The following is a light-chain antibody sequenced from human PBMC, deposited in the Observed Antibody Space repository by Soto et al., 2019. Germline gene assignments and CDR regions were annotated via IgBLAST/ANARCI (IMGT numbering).Light chain of an antibody. CDR2: EVS. V-gene: IGLV2-8*01. CDR1: SSDVGGYKY. Sequence: QSALTQPPSASGSPGQSVTISCTGTSSDVGGYKYVSWFQQHPGKAPKLMICEVSKRPSGVPDRFSGSRSGNTASLTVSGLQAEEEADYYCCSYAGSNNYVFGTGTKLTVL. CDR3: CSYAGSNNYV. J-gene: IGLJ1*01.